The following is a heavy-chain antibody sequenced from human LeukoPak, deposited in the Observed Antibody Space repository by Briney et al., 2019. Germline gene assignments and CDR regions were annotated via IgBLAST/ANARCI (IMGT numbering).Heavy chain of an antibody. J-gene: IGHJ4*02. Sequence: GGSLRLSCAASGFTFSSYAISWVRQAPGQGLEWMGRIIPILGIANYAQKFQGRVTITADKSKSTAYMELSSLRSEDTAVYYCAREDGGNYYDSSGYYSFTYWGQGTLVTVSS. D-gene: IGHD3-22*01. V-gene: IGHV1-69*04. CDR3: AREDGGNYYDSSGYYSFTY. CDR2: IIPILGIA. CDR1: GFTFSSYA.